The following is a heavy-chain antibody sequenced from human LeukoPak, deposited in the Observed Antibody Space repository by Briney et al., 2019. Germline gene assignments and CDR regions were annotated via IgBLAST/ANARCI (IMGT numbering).Heavy chain of an antibody. J-gene: IGHJ4*02. CDR1: GYSFTSYG. V-gene: IGHV1-18*01. CDR2: VSAYNGNT. CDR3: ARGGGTEWLLVPFEY. D-gene: IGHD3-22*01. Sequence: GASVKVSCKASGYSFTSYGISWVRPAPGQGLEWMGWVSAYNGNTNYAQKLQGRVTMTGDTSISKAYMDLSSLRSDDTAVYYCARGGGTEWLLVPFEYLGQGTLVTVSS.